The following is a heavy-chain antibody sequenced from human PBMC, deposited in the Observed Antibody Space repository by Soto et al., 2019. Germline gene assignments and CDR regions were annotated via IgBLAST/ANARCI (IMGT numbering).Heavy chain of an antibody. J-gene: IGHJ3*02. CDR3: ARVERGTATTVVDAFDI. D-gene: IGHD1-1*01. V-gene: IGHV4-34*01. Sequence: QVQLQQWGAGLLKPSETLSLTCAVYGGFVSSGSYYWSWIRQPPGKGLEWIGVMSHSGGTHFNPSLKSRVTISVDTSKNQFSLKMSSVTAADTALYYCARVERGTATTVVDAFDIWGPGTMVTVSS. CDR2: MSHSGGT. CDR1: GGFVSSGSYY.